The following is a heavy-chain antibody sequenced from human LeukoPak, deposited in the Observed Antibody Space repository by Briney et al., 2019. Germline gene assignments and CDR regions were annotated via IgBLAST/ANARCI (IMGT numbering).Heavy chain of an antibody. CDR1: GYFFSSYW. J-gene: IGHJ5*02. V-gene: IGHV5-51*01. D-gene: IGHD1-1*01. CDR2: IYPDDSDT. CDR3: TVTTLST. Sequence: GESPKISCKASGYFFSSYWIGWVRQMPGKGLEWMGIIYPDDSDTKYSPSFQGHVTMSVDKSISTAYLQWSSLKASDTAMYYCTVTTLSTWGQGTLVTVSS.